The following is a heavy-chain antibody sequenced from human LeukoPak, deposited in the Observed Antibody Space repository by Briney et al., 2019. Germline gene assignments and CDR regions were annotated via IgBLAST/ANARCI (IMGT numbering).Heavy chain of an antibody. V-gene: IGHV3-48*03. Sequence: GGSLRLSCAASGCTFRSYEMNWVRQAPGKGLEWVSYISSSGSTIFYADSVKGRFTISRDNAKNSLYLQMNSLRAEDTAVYYCATDLAAGEHFYFDLWGRGALVTVSS. CDR3: ATDLAAGEHFYFDL. D-gene: IGHD7-27*01. CDR2: ISSSGSTI. CDR1: GCTFRSYE. J-gene: IGHJ2*01.